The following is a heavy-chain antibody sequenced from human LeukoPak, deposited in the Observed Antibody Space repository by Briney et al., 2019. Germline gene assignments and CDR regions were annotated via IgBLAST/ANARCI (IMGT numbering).Heavy chain of an antibody. CDR3: ARGPRCSSITCPYYYDY. CDR2: MNPNSGNT. V-gene: IGHV1-8*01. Sequence: ASVKVSCTASGYSFTSYDINWVRQASGQGLDWMGWMNPNSGNTGYAQKFQGRVTMTRNTSISTAYMELSSLGSEDTAVYYCARGPRCSSITCPYYYDYWGQGTLVTVSS. J-gene: IGHJ4*02. CDR1: GYSFTSYD. D-gene: IGHD2-2*01.